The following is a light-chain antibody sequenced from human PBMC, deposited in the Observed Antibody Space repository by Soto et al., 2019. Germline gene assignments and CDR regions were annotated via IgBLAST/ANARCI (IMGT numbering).Light chain of an antibody. V-gene: IGLV2-14*01. J-gene: IGLJ1*01. CDR2: GVS. CDR3: SSFTSNYFYV. CDR1: GSDVGGYNY. Sequence: QSALTQPASVSGSPGQSIAISCTGSGSDVGGYNYVSWYQQHPGKAPKLIIYGVSHRPSGVSTRFSASRSAYTASLTISGLQAEDEADYYCSSFTSNYFYVFGSGTQLTVL.